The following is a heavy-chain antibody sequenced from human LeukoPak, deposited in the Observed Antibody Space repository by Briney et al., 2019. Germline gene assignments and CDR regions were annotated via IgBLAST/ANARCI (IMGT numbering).Heavy chain of an antibody. J-gene: IGHJ3*02. D-gene: IGHD3-10*01. V-gene: IGHV3-74*01. CDR2: INSDGSST. CDR3: RAGNYGSGSYRAFDI. Sequence: GSLRLSCAASGFTFSSYWIHWVRQAPGKGLVWVSRINSDGSSTRYADSVKGRFTISRDNAKNTLYLQMNSLRAEDTAVYYCRAGNYGSGSYRAFDIWGQGTMVTVSS. CDR1: GFTFSSYW.